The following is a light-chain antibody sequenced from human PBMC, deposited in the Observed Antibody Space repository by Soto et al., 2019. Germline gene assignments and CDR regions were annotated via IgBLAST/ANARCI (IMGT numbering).Light chain of an antibody. Sequence: EIVMTQSPATLSVSPGEGATLSCRASQSIGSSLAWYQQRPGQAPRLLIYRATSTATGVPARFSGSGFGTQFTLAISSLQSEDFAVYYCQQYYDWPPLTFGGGTKVEI. V-gene: IGKV3-15*01. CDR2: RAT. J-gene: IGKJ4*01. CDR1: QSIGSS. CDR3: QQYYDWPPLT.